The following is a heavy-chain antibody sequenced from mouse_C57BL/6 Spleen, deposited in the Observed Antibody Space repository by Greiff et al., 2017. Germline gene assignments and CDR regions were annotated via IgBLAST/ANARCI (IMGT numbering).Heavy chain of an antibody. J-gene: IGHJ2*01. CDR3: ARITTVVPFDY. D-gene: IGHD1-1*01. V-gene: IGHV5-16*01. CDR1: GFPFSDYY. Sequence: EVQVVESEGGLVQPGSSMKLSCTASGFPFSDYYMAWVRQVPETGLEWVANINYDGSSTYYLDSLKSRFIISRDNAKNILYLQMSSLKSEDTATYYCARITTVVPFDYWGQGTTLTVSS. CDR2: INYDGSST.